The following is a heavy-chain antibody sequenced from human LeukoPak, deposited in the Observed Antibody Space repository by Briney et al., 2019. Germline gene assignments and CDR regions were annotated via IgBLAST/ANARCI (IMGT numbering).Heavy chain of an antibody. J-gene: IGHJ4*02. CDR3: ARVSPYGSGSYGGGYYFDY. Sequence: PGRSLRLSCAASGLTFSTFGMHWVRQAPGKGLEWVAVISYDGRNTYYADSVKGRFTISRDNSKNTLYLQMNSLKTEDTAVYYCARVSPYGSGSYGGGYYFDYWGQGTLVTVSS. D-gene: IGHD3-10*01. CDR2: ISYDGRNT. CDR1: GLTFSTFG. V-gene: IGHV3-30*03.